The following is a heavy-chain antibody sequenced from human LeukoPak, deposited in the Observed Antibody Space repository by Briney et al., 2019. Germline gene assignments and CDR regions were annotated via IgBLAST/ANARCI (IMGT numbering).Heavy chain of an antibody. CDR1: GFTFSSYS. J-gene: IGHJ6*03. D-gene: IGHD6-19*01. V-gene: IGHV3-48*04. CDR2: ISSSGSTI. CDR3: ARDGAYSSGWYVVENYYYYMDV. Sequence: GGSLRLSCAASGFTFSSYSMNWVRQAPGKGLEWVSYISSSGSTIYYADSVKGRFTISRDNAKNSLYLQMNSLRAEDTAVYYCARDGAYSSGWYVVENYYYYMDVWGKGTTVTVSS.